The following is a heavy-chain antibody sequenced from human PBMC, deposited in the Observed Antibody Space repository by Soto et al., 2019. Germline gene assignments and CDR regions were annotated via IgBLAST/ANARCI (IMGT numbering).Heavy chain of an antibody. CDR2: ISGSGGST. D-gene: IGHD3-22*01. Sequence: SLRLSCAASGFTFSSYAMSWVRQAPGKGLEWVSAISGSGGSTYYADSVKGRFTISRDNSKNTLYLQMNSLRAEDTAVYYCAKDKGPSGGYLMRLDYWGQGTLVTVSS. J-gene: IGHJ4*02. V-gene: IGHV3-23*01. CDR3: AKDKGPSGGYLMRLDY. CDR1: GFTFSSYA.